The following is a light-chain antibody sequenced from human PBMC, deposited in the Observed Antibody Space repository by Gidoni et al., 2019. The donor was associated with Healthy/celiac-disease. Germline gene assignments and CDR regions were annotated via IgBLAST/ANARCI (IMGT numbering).Light chain of an antibody. V-gene: IGKV2-28*01. CDR2: LGS. Sequence: DIVMTQSPLSLPVTPGEPASISCRSSQSLLHSNGYYYLDWYLQKPGQSPQLLIYLGSNRASGVPARFSGSGSGTDFTLKISRVEAEDVGVYYCMQALQSPYTFGQGTKLEIK. CDR3: MQALQSPYT. CDR1: QSLLHSNGYYY. J-gene: IGKJ2*01.